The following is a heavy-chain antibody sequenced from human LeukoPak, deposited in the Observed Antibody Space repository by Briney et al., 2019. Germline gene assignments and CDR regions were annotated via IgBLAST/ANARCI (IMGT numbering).Heavy chain of an antibody. Sequence: PSETLSLTCTVSGYSISSGYYCGWIRQPPGKGLELIGSIYHSASTYYNPSLKSRVTISVDTSKNQFSLKLSSVTAADTAVYYCARYSSSNTSEYFQHWGQGTLVTVSS. CDR2: IYHSAST. CDR1: GYSISSGYY. V-gene: IGHV4-38-2*02. D-gene: IGHD6-13*01. CDR3: ARYSSSNTSEYFQH. J-gene: IGHJ1*01.